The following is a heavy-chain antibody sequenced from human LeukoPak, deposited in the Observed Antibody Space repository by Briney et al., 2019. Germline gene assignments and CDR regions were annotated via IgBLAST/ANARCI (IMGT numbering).Heavy chain of an antibody. CDR2: IIPIFGTA. CDR3: ASRTIAVAGTPFDY. D-gene: IGHD6-19*01. Sequence: SVTVSFKSSGGTFTIYAVSWVRHAPGQGLEWMGGIIPIFGTANYAQKFQGRVTITADESTSTAYMELSSLRSEDTAVYYCASRTIAVAGTPFDYWGQGTLVTVSS. CDR1: GGTFTIYA. J-gene: IGHJ4*02. V-gene: IGHV1-69*13.